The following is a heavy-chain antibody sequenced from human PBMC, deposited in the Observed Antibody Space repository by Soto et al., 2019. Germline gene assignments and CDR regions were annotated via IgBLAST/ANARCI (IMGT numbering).Heavy chain of an antibody. J-gene: IGHJ4*02. CDR1: GGSISSISYY. Sequence: QLQLQESGPGLGKPSETLSLTCTGSGGSISSISYYWGWIRQPPGKGLEWIGGIYYSGSTYYNPSLKSRVTISVDTSQYQFTLNLSAVAAADTAVYYWARHLSISASDEFAPFDYWGQGTLVTVS. V-gene: IGHV4-39*01. D-gene: IGHD3-10*01. CDR2: IYYSGST. CDR3: ARHLSISASDEFAPFDY.